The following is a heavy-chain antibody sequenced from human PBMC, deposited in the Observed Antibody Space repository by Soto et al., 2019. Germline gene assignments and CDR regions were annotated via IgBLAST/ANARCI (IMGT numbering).Heavy chain of an antibody. CDR3: ARGYCTTTICDPWFDP. CDR2: IYPGDSDT. V-gene: IGHV5-51*01. Sequence: GESLKISCTGSGYAFTSYWIAWVRQMPGKGLEWMGIIYPGDSDTRYSPSFQGQVTISADKSITTAYLQWSSLKASVTAMYYCARGYCTTTICDPWFDPWGQGTLVTVSS. CDR1: GYAFTSYW. J-gene: IGHJ5*02. D-gene: IGHD2-2*01.